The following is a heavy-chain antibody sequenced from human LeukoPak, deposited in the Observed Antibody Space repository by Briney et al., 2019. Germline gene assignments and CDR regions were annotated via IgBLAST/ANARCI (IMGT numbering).Heavy chain of an antibody. Sequence: ASVKVSCKASGYTFTSYGISWVRQAPGQGLEGMGWISAYNGNTNYAQKLQGRVTMTTDTSTSTAYMELRSLRSDDTAVYYCAREYYDSSGYFGRDDAFDIWGQGTMVTVSS. CDR2: ISAYNGNT. D-gene: IGHD3-22*01. CDR1: GYTFTSYG. CDR3: AREYYDSSGYFGRDDAFDI. J-gene: IGHJ3*02. V-gene: IGHV1-18*01.